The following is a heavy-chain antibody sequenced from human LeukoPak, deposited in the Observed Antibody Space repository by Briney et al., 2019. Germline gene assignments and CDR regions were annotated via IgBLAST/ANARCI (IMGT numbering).Heavy chain of an antibody. CDR2: IYYSGTT. D-gene: IGHD6-6*01. Sequence: SETLSLTCTVSGGSISSYYWSWIRQPPGKGLEWIGYIYYSGTTNYNPSLKSRVTISVDTSKNQFSLKLSPVTAADTAVYYCAREYSSSSGRRAFDVWGQGTMVTVSS. CDR1: GGSISSYY. J-gene: IGHJ3*01. CDR3: AREYSSSSGRRAFDV. V-gene: IGHV4-59*08.